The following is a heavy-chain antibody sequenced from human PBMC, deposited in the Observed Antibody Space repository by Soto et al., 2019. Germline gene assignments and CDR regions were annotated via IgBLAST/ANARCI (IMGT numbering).Heavy chain of an antibody. D-gene: IGHD3-22*01. CDR1: GYTFSNFD. V-gene: IGHV1-8*02. CDR3: ASASGGITMIVGALYYSGMDV. CDR2: MDPRNGNT. J-gene: IGHJ6*02. Sequence: GASVKVSCKASGYTFSNFDINWVRQAPGQGLEWVGWMDPRNGNTGYAEKFQGRVTMTGNSAISTAYMELSSLRSEDTAVYYCASASGGITMIVGALYYSGMDVWGQGTTVTVSS.